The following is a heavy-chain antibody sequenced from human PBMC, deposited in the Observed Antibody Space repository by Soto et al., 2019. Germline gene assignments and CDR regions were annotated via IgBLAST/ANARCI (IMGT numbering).Heavy chain of an antibody. Sequence: EVQLVESGGVVVQPGGSLRLSCAASGFTFDDYTMHWVRQAPGKGLEWVSLISWDGGSTYYADSVKGRFTISRDNSKNSLYLQMNRLRTEDTALYYCANDIAASGWYSLDYWGQGTLVTVSS. CDR2: ISWDGGST. CDR1: GFTFDDYT. CDR3: ANDIAASGWYSLDY. J-gene: IGHJ4*02. D-gene: IGHD6-19*01. V-gene: IGHV3-43*01.